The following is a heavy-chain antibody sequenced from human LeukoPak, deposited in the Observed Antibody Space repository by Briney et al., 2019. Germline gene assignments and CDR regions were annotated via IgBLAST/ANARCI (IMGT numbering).Heavy chain of an antibody. J-gene: IGHJ4*02. D-gene: IGHD3-9*01. CDR2: INPSGGST. CDR1: GYTFTSYD. CDR3: ARAPRDYDILTGYPYYFDY. Sequence: ASVKVSCKASGYTFTSYDINWVRQAPGQGLEWMGIINPSGGSTSYAQKFQGRVTMTRDTSTSTVYMELSSLRSEDTAVYYCARAPRDYDILTGYPYYFDYWGQGTLVTVSS. V-gene: IGHV1-46*01.